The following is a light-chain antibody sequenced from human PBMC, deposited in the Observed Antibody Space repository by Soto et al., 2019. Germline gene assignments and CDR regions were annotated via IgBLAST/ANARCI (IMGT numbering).Light chain of an antibody. CDR3: QQYNYWPPTYT. Sequence: EIVMTQSPATLSVSLGERATLSCRASQNIYTNLAWYQQRPSQAPRLLIYGASTRATGVPARFSGSGSGTDFTLTISSLQSEDFAVYACQQYNYWPPTYTFGQGTKLEIK. CDR2: GAS. CDR1: QNIYTN. J-gene: IGKJ2*01. V-gene: IGKV3-15*01.